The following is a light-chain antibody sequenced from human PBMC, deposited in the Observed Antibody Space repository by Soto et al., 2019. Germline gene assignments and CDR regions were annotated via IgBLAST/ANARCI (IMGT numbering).Light chain of an antibody. J-gene: IGKJ3*01. CDR1: QGISSF. CDR3: QQLSSFPIP. Sequence: IQLTQSPSSLSASVGDRVTITCRASQGISSFLAWYQQKPGKAPKLLIYGASTLQSGVPSRFSGSGSGTDFTLTIGRLTPEDFATYYCQQLSSFPIPFGPGTKVDIK. CDR2: GAS. V-gene: IGKV1-9*01.